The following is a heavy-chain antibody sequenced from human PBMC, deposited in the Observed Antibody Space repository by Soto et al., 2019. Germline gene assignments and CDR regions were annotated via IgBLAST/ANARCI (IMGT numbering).Heavy chain of an antibody. V-gene: IGHV3-21*01. CDR1: GFTFSSYS. D-gene: IGHD6-19*01. J-gene: IGHJ4*02. CDR2: ISSSSSYI. Sequence: EVQLVESGGGLDKPGGSLRLSCAASGFTFSSYSMNWVRQAPGKGLEWVSSISSSSSYIYYADSVKGRFTISRDNAKNSLYLQMNSLRAEDTSVYYCARDLIAVAGILGWGQGTLVTVSS. CDR3: ARDLIAVAGILG.